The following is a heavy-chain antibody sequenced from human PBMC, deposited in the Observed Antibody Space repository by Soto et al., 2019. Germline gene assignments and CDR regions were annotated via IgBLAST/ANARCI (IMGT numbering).Heavy chain of an antibody. CDR2: IYPSGTI. J-gene: IGHJ4*02. CDR1: GVSITTNGYS. D-gene: IGHD3-16*01. CDR3: ATYTAFAKYYFDY. Sequence: SETLSLTCAVSGVSITTNGYSWSWIRQPPGKGLEWIGYIYPSGTIFYNPSLNSRVTISADTSNNQFSLKLTSVTAADTAVYFCATYTAFAKYYFDYWGRGTLVTVSS. V-gene: IGHV4-30-2*01.